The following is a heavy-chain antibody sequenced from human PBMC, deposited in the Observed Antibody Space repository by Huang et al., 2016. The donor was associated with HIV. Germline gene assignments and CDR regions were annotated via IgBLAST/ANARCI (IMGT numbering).Heavy chain of an antibody. D-gene: IGHD6-13*01. CDR2: ISYDSKTK. V-gene: IGHV3-30*18. Sequence: QVQLVESGGGVVQPGRCLRISCAASGFTFSSYGMDWVRQALGKGLECVAVISYDSKTKYYADSVKGRFIISRDNSKTTVYLQLNSLRLEDTAVYYCAKGGSAAAVLDFWGQGTLVTVSS. CDR1: GFTFSSYG. CDR3: AKGGSAAAVLDF. J-gene: IGHJ4*02.